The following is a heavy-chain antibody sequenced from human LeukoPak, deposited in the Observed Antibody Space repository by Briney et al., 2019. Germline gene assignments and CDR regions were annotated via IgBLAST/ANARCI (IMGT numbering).Heavy chain of an antibody. CDR1: GFIFSRSA. D-gene: IGHD3-22*01. J-gene: IGHJ3*02. CDR3: AAGNYYDSSGYYPYAFDI. V-gene: IGHV1-58*01. CDR2: IVVGSGNT. Sequence: SVKVSCKATGFIFSRSAVQWVRQARGQRLEWIGWIVVGSGNTNYAQKFQERVTMTRDMSTGTAYMELSSLRSEDTAVYYCAAGNYYDSSGYYPYAFDIWGQGTMVTVSS.